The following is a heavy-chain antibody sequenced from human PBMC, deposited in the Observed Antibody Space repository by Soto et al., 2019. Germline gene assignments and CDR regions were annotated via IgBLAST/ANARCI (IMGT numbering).Heavy chain of an antibody. D-gene: IGHD6-13*01. CDR1: GYSFTSYW. J-gene: IGHJ6*02. CDR2: IDPSDSYT. Sequence: GESLKISCKSSGYSFTSYWISWVRQMPGKGLEWMGRIDPSDSYTSYSPSFQGHVTISADKSISTAYLQWSSLKDSDTAMYYCARKIAAVGYYGMDVWGQGTTVTVSS. CDR3: ARKIAAVGYYGMDV. V-gene: IGHV5-10-1*01.